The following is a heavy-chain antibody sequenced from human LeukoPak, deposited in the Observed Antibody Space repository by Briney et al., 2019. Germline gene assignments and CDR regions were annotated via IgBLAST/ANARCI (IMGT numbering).Heavy chain of an antibody. CDR3: TTDEWT. CDR1: GFTFSNAW. J-gene: IGHJ4*02. Sequence: GGSLRLSCAASGFTFSNAWMSWVRQAPGKGLEWVGRIKSKSDGRTTDYAAPVKGRFTISRDDSANMLYLQMNSLKTEDTAVYYCTTDEWTWGQGTLVTVSS. CDR2: IKSKSDGRTT. D-gene: IGHD3-3*01. V-gene: IGHV3-15*01.